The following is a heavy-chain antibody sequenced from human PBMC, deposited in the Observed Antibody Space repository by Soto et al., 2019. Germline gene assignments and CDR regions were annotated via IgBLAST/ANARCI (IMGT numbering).Heavy chain of an antibody. V-gene: IGHV3-64D*06. Sequence: GGSLRLSCSVSGFTFSNFAMHWVRQAPGKGLEYVSAIGSNGVSTYYVDSVKGGFTISRDNSKNTLFLQMTSLRPEDTAVYYCVKEYTTPTLYHFDYWGQGTLVTVSS. CDR3: VKEYTTPTLYHFDY. J-gene: IGHJ4*02. CDR1: GFTFSNFA. D-gene: IGHD3-16*01. CDR2: IGSNGVST.